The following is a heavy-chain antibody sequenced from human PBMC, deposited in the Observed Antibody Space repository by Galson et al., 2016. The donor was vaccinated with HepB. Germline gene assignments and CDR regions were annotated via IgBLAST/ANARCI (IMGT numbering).Heavy chain of an antibody. CDR1: TFTTYY. CDR3: ARDSGHHSFDY. J-gene: IGHJ4*02. Sequence: TFTTYYFHWMRQAPGQGLEWMGRIMARGGETIYPQSLQGRVTMTRDTSTGTVYMELSSLRSEDSALYYCARDSGHHSFDYWGQGSLVIVSS. CDR2: IMARGGET. D-gene: IGHD1-26*01. V-gene: IGHV1-46*01.